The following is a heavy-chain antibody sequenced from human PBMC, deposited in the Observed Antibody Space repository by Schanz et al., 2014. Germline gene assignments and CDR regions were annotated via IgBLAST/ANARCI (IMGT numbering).Heavy chain of an antibody. J-gene: IGHJ4*02. CDR3: AREYSSYGTVYY. Sequence: QVQLVESGGGVVQPGRSLRLSCATSGLNFDYYGMNWVRQAPGKGLEWVANIGYDGSEKYYVDSVKGRFTISRDNSKNTLFLQMSSLRAEDTALYYCAREYSSYGTVYYWGQGTLVTVAS. CDR1: GLNFDYYG. CDR2: IGYDGSEK. V-gene: IGHV3-33*01. D-gene: IGHD5-12*01.